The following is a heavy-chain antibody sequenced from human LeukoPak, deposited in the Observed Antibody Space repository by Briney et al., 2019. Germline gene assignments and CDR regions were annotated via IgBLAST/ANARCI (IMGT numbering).Heavy chain of an antibody. Sequence: GGSLRLSCAASGFTFSSHAMNWVRQAPGKGLEWVSTISDSGSSTSYAPSVKGRFTISRDNSKIMVYMQMNSLRAEDTAVYFCTKEDYDPIGAFTRAYWGRGTLVSVSS. D-gene: IGHD3-22*01. V-gene: IGHV3-23*01. J-gene: IGHJ4*02. CDR1: GFTFSSHA. CDR3: TKEDYDPIGAFTRAY. CDR2: ISDSGSST.